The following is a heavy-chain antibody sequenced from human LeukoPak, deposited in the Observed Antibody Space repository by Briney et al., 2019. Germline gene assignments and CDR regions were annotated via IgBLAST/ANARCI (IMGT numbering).Heavy chain of an antibody. CDR2: ISYDGSNK. D-gene: IGHD3-16*01. Sequence: PGGSLRLSCAASGFTFSSYAMHWVRQAPGKGLEWVAVISYDGSNKYYADSVKGRFTISRDNSKNTLYLQMNSLRAEDTAVYYCARSPIGWAGLLGGYYYYYMDVWGKGTTVTVSS. CDR1: GFTFSSYA. J-gene: IGHJ6*03. CDR3: ARSPIGWAGLLGGYYYYYMDV. V-gene: IGHV3-30-3*01.